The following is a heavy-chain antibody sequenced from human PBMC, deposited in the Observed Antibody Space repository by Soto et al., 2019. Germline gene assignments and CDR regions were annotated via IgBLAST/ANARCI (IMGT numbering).Heavy chain of an antibody. CDR1: GYSFTSYW. CDR2: IYQGDSDT. J-gene: IGHJ6*02. Sequence: SRKLCCKGSGYSFTSYWISWVRQMPGKILQWIGIIYQGDSDTRYSPSIQGKLTLSGDNSIRTAYLKWSSLKASDTAMYYCARLNKAMVTLNYYYGMDVWGQGTMVTVSS. CDR3: ARLNKAMVTLNYYYGMDV. V-gene: IGHV5-51*01. D-gene: IGHD5-18*01.